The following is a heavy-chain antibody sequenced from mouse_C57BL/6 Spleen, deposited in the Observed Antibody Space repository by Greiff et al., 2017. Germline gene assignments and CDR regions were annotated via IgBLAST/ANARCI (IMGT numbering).Heavy chain of an antibody. D-gene: IGHD1-1*01. CDR1: GYTFTSYW. CDR2: INPSNGGT. V-gene: IGHV1-53*01. J-gene: IGHJ2*01. CDR3: AKPFYYGSSPYYFDY. Sequence: VQLQQPGTELVKPGASVKLSCKASGYTFTSYWMHSVKQRPGQGLEWIGNINPSNGGTNYNEKFKSKATLTVDKSSSTAYMQLSSLTSEDSAVYYCAKPFYYGSSPYYFDYWGQGTTLTVSS.